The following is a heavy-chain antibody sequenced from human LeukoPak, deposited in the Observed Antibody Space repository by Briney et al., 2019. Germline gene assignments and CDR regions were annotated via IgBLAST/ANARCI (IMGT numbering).Heavy chain of an antibody. CDR2: IRSSGSIM. CDR3: SGQYSSSSVADY. Sequence: PGGSVRLSCGASGFSFSSYEMNWVRQDPGKGLEWLSYIRSSGSIMYSADSVKGRFTLSRDNAKNSLYLRMNSLRAEDTAICYCSGQYSSSSVADYWGQGTLVTVSS. CDR1: GFSFSSYE. V-gene: IGHV3-48*03. J-gene: IGHJ4*02. D-gene: IGHD6-6*01.